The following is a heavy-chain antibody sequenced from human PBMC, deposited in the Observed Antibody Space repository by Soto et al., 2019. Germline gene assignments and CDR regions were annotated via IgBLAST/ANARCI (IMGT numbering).Heavy chain of an antibody. Sequence: ETLSLTCAVYGGSFSGYYWSWIRQPPGKGLEWIGEINHSGSTNYNPSLKSRVTISVDTSKNQFSLKLSSVTAADTAVYYCASSSTGIQLWFRGYYFDYWGQGTLVTSPQ. CDR1: GGSFSGYY. CDR2: INHSGST. CDR3: ASSSTGIQLWFRGYYFDY. J-gene: IGHJ4*02. V-gene: IGHV4-34*01. D-gene: IGHD5-18*01.